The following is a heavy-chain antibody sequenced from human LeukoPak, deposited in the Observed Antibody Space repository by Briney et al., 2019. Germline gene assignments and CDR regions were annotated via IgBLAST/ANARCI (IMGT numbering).Heavy chain of an antibody. Sequence: GGSLRLSCTASGFTFRDYNINWFRQAPGRGLEWVGFIRSKADGGTTEYAASVKGRFTISRDDSKNVAYLQINNLRAEDTALYYCARDDRPSGHDFDYWGQGTPVTVSS. CDR2: IRSKADGGTT. J-gene: IGHJ4*02. CDR3: ARDDRPSGHDFDY. CDR1: GFTFRDYN. D-gene: IGHD6-6*01. V-gene: IGHV3-49*03.